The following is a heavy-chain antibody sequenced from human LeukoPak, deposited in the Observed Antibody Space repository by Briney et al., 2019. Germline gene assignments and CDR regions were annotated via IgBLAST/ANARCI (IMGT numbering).Heavy chain of an antibody. CDR2: MNPNSGNT. V-gene: IGHV1-8*01. D-gene: IGHD6-6*01. Sequence: GASVKVSCKASGYTFTSYDINWVRRATGQGLEWMGWMNPNSGNTGYAQKFQGRVTMTRNTSISTAYMELSSLRSEDTAVYYCARGPTGYSSSSLYFDYWGQGTLVTVSS. CDR3: ARGPTGYSSSSLYFDY. CDR1: GYTFTSYD. J-gene: IGHJ4*02.